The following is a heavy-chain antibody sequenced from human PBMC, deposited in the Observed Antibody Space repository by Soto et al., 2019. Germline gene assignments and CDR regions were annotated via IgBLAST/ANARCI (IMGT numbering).Heavy chain of an antibody. CDR1: GGSISSGGYY. CDR3: ARGHLEYSSSFVAYLFDY. D-gene: IGHD6-6*01. CDR2: IYYSGST. Sequence: SETLSLTCTVSGGSISSGGYYWSWIRQHPGKGLEWIGYIYYSGSTYYNPSLKSRVTISVDTSKNQFSLKLSSVTAADTAVYYCARGHLEYSSSFVAYLFDYWGQGTLVTVSS. J-gene: IGHJ4*02. V-gene: IGHV4-31*03.